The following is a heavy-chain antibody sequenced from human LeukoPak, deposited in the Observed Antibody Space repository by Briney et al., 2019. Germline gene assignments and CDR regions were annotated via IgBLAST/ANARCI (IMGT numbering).Heavy chain of an antibody. CDR2: IWYDGSTK. J-gene: IGHJ4*02. D-gene: IGHD3-22*01. V-gene: IGHV3-33*01. CDR3: ARKKDRFDFYDSSGLDY. Sequence: GGSLRLSCAASGFTFSTYGMHWVRQAPGKGLEWVANIWYDGSTKYYADSVKGRFTISRDNSKNTLYLQMNSLRAEDTAVYYCARKKDRFDFYDSSGLDYWGQGALVTVSS. CDR1: GFTFSTYG.